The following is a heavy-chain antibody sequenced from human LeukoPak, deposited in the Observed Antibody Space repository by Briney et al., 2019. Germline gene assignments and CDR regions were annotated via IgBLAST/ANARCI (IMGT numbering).Heavy chain of an antibody. CDR3: ARDLYYYDSSGYYYQFDY. CDR2: ISYDGSNK. CDR1: GFTFSSYA. D-gene: IGHD3-22*01. J-gene: IGHJ4*02. V-gene: IGHV3-30*04. Sequence: GGSLRLSCAASGFTFSSYAMHWVRQAPGKGLEWVAVISYDGSNKYYADSVKGRFTISRDNSKNTLYQQMNSLRAEDTAVYYCARDLYYYDSSGYYYQFDYWGQGTLVTVSS.